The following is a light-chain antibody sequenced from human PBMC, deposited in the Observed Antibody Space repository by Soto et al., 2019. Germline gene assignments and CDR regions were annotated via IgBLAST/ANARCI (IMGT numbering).Light chain of an antibody. J-gene: IGKJ3*01. CDR3: QQYENLAQA. V-gene: IGKV1-33*01. Sequence: DIQMTQSPSSMSASVGDRVTITCQASQDISNYLNWYQQKPGKAPKLLIYDASNLETGVPSRFSGSGSGTDFTVTLSRLHPAHIATYACQQYENLAQAFGPGDKVDIK. CDR1: QDISNY. CDR2: DAS.